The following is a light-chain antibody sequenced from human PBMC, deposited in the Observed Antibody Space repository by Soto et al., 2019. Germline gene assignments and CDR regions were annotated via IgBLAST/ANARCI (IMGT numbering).Light chain of an antibody. Sequence: EILLTQSPATLPVSPGERATLSCRASQSVGSNLAWFQQKPGQAPRLLIYGSSTRATAVPASFSGSGSGADFTLTTSNPQSHDFAVYYCQQYTNWPPITFGQGTRLE. CDR3: QQYTNWPPIT. V-gene: IGKV3-15*01. J-gene: IGKJ5*01. CDR1: QSVGSN. CDR2: GSS.